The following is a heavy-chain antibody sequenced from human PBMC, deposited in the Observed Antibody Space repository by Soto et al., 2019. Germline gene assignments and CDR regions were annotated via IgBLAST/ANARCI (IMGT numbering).Heavy chain of an antibody. D-gene: IGHD1-7*01. V-gene: IGHV1-3*01. CDR1: GYTFTSYA. CDR3: ARRTLAGGGYYFDY. CDR2: INAGNGNT. Sequence: QVQLVQSGAEVKKPGASVKVSCKASGYTFTSYAMHWVRQAPGQRLEWMGWINAGNGNTKYSQKFQGRVTITRDTSASTAYMELSSLRSEDTAVYYGARRTLAGGGYYFDYWGQGTLVTVSS. J-gene: IGHJ4*02.